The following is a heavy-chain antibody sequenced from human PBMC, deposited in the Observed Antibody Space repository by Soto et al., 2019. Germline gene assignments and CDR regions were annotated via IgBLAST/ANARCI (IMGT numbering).Heavy chain of an antibody. CDR1: GGSISSGDYY. V-gene: IGHV4-30-4*01. CDR3: ATGMAVFGVVSGHYYYYGIAV. J-gene: IGHJ6*02. CDR2: IYYSGST. Sequence: QVQLQESGPGLVKPSQTLSLTCTVSGGSISSGDYYWSWIRQPPGKGLEWIGYIYYSGSTYYNPSRKCRVNISGDTSKNRFSRHLRCVTAAATAVYYCATGMAVFGVVSGHYYYYGIAVWGQGTTVAFSS. D-gene: IGHD3-3*01.